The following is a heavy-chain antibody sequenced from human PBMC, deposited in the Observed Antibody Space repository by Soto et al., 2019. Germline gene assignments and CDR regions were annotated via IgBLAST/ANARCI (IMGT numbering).Heavy chain of an antibody. J-gene: IGHJ6*04. D-gene: IGHD1-26*01. CDR1: GFTFTSSA. V-gene: IGHV1-58*01. CDR3: AARHSGSYYFYGMDV. Sequence: SVKVSCKASGFTFTSSAVQWVRQARGQRLEWIGWIVVGSGNTNYAQKFQERVTITRDMSTSTAYMELSSLRSEDTAVYYCAARHSGSYYFYGMDVWGKETTVTVSS. CDR2: IVVGSGNT.